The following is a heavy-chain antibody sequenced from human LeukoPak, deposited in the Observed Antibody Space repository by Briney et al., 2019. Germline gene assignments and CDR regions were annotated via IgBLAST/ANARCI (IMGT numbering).Heavy chain of an antibody. J-gene: IGHJ4*02. CDR1: GGSISTYY. D-gene: IGHD6-13*01. CDR2: IYTSGST. V-gene: IGHV4-4*07. Sequence: SETLSLTCTVAGGSISTYYWSWIRQPAGKGLEWIGRIYTSGSTNCNPSLKSRVTMSVDTSKNHFSLKLSSVTAADTAVYYCARDLVAAAGGYFDYWGQGTLVTVSS. CDR3: ARDLVAAAGGYFDY.